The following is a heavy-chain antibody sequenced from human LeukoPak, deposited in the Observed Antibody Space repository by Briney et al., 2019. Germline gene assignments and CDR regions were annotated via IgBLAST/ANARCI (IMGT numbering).Heavy chain of an antibody. V-gene: IGHV1-18*01. J-gene: IGHJ4*02. Sequence: ASVKVSCKASGYTFTIYGISGVRQAPGQGLEWMGWISAYNGNTNYAQKLQGRVTMTTDTSTSTAYMELRSLRSDDTAVYYCARDSSWNYYDSSGHFDYWGQGTLVTVSS. CDR1: GYTFTIYG. CDR3: ARDSSWNYYDSSGHFDY. D-gene: IGHD3-22*01. CDR2: ISAYNGNT.